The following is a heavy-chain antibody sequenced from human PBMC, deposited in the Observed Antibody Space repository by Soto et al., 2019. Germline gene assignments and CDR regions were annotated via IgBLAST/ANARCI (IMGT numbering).Heavy chain of an antibody. Sequence: ASVKVSCKASGYTFTGYFIHWVRQAPGQGLEWMGWINPNSSATKYAQKFQGRVTMTRDTSISTAYMELTMLRSDDTAVYYCARGGGTILAPLPWGQGTLVTVSS. V-gene: IGHV1-2*02. CDR3: ARGGGTILAPLP. D-gene: IGHD3-3*01. CDR1: GYTFTGYF. CDR2: INPNSSAT. J-gene: IGHJ5*02.